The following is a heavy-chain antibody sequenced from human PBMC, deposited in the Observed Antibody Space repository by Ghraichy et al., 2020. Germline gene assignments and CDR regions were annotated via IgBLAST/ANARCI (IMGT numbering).Heavy chain of an antibody. Sequence: GGSLRLSCAASGFTFSSYRMSWVRQAPGKGLEWVANIKHDGSEIYYADSVKGRFTISRDNAKNSLYLQMNSLRAEDTAVYYCARGEAVTTPYGVDYWGQGTLVTVSS. D-gene: IGHD4-11*01. CDR2: IKHDGSEI. J-gene: IGHJ4*01. CDR3: ARGEAVTTPYGVDY. V-gene: IGHV3-7*01. CDR1: GFTFSSYR.